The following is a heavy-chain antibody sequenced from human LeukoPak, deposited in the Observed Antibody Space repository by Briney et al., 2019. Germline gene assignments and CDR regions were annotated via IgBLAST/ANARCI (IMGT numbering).Heavy chain of an antibody. J-gene: IGHJ4*02. CDR2: ISSGGRTI. D-gene: IGHD4-17*01. V-gene: IGHV3-11*04. CDR1: GFTFSDYY. Sequence: GGSLRLSCAASGFTFSDYYMSWIRQAPGKGLEWVSYISSGGRTIYYADSVKGRFTMSRDNAKKSLYLQMNSLRAEDSAVYYCARDRLHYGEYEKTFDYWGQGTLVTVSS. CDR3: ARDRLHYGEYEKTFDY.